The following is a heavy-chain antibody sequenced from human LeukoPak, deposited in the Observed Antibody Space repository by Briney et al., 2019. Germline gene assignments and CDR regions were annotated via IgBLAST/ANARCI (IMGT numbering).Heavy chain of an antibody. D-gene: IGHD3-16*01. Sequence: PSETLSLTCTVSGSSVSSVGYYWGWIRQPPGKGLGWIGYVDDGGSTNYNPSLKSRVTILVDTSKNQFSLKLSSVTAADTAVYSCARGRFFAGGAHYFDYWGQGTLVTVSS. CDR1: GSSVSSVGYY. CDR3: ARGRFFAGGAHYFDY. V-gene: IGHV4-61*08. J-gene: IGHJ4*02. CDR2: VDDGGST.